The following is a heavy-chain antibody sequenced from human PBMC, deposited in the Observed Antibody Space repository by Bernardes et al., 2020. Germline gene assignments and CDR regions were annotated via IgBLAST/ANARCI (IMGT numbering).Heavy chain of an antibody. D-gene: IGHD2-15*01. CDR1: GFTFSRFD. CDR3: ARGAGVGFDP. V-gene: IGHV3-13*01. J-gene: IGHJ5*02. CDR2: ISAVGDT. Sequence: VALRLSCAASGFTFSRFDMHWVRQPTGKGLEWVSAISAVGDTFYAGSVKGRFTVSRENPENSFYLQMTSLTAGDTAVYYCARGAGVGFDPWGQGTLVTVSS.